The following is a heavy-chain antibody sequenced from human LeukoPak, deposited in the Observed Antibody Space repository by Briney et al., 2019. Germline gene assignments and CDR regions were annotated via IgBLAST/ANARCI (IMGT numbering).Heavy chain of an antibody. V-gene: IGHV4-34*01. CDR2: INHSGST. CDR1: GGSFSGYY. D-gene: IGHD3-22*01. CDR3: ARGLKRAYYYDSSGYLVFDY. J-gene: IGHJ4*02. Sequence: SETLSLTCAVYGGSFSGYYWSWIRQPPGKGLEWIGEINHSGSTNYNPSLKSRVTISVDTSKNQFSLKLSSVTAADTAVYYCARGLKRAYYYDSSGYLVFDYWGQGTLVTVSS.